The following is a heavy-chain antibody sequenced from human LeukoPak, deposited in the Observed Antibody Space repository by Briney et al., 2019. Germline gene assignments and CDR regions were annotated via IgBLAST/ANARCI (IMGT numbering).Heavy chain of an antibody. J-gene: IGHJ3*02. D-gene: IGHD1-1*01. CDR1: GFTLSSYS. CDR3: ARVLLERPGIDSFDI. Sequence: AGGPLRLSCAASGFTLSSYSMEWVRQAPGEGLEWVSHLSRSTSTIYYAASVKGRFTISRDNAKNSLYLQMNSLRAEDTAIYYCARVLLERPGIDSFDIWGRGTMVTVSS. V-gene: IGHV3-48*01. CDR2: LSRSTSTI.